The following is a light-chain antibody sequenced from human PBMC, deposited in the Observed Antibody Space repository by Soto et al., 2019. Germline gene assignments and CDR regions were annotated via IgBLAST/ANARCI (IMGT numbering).Light chain of an antibody. CDR1: QSVLYSSNNKNY. CDR3: QQYYITPPTT. J-gene: IGKJ4*01. V-gene: IGKV4-1*01. Sequence: DIVMTQSPDSLAVSLGERATINCKSSQSVLYSSNNKNYLAWYQQKPGQPPKLLIYWASTRESGVPDRFSGSGSGTDFTLTISSLQAEDVAVYYCQQYYITPPTTFGGGTKVELK. CDR2: WAS.